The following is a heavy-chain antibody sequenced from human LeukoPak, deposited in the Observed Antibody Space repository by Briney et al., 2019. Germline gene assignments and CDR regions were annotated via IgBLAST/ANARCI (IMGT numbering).Heavy chain of an antibody. J-gene: IGHJ4*02. CDR3: AKDWGIVVVPAAIDY. CDR1: GFTFSIYA. CDR2: ISGSGGST. Sequence: PGGSLRLSCAASGFTFSIYAMSWVRQAPGKGLEWVSAISGSGGSTYYADSVKGRFTISRDNSKNTLYLQMNSLRAEDTAVYYCAKDWGIVVVPAAIDYWGQGTLVTVSS. D-gene: IGHD2-2*01. V-gene: IGHV3-23*01.